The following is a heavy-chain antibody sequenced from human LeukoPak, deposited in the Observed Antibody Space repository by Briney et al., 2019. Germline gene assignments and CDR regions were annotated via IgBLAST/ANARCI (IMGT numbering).Heavy chain of an antibody. D-gene: IGHD3-9*01. CDR1: GFTFSSYS. J-gene: IGHJ4*02. CDR3: ARGLDYDILTGSHYS. V-gene: IGHV3-21*01. CDR2: ISSSSSYI. Sequence: PGGSLRLSCAASGFTFSSYSMNWVRQAPGKGLEWVSSISSSSSYIYYADSVKGRFTISRDNAKNSLYLQMNSLRAEDTAVYYCARGLDYDILTGSHYSWGQGTLVTVSS.